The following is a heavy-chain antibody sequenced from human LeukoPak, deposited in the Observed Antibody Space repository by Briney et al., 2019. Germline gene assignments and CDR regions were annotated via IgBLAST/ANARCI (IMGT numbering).Heavy chain of an antibody. J-gene: IGHJ3*02. D-gene: IGHD5/OR15-5a*01. CDR2: TYHSDYT. V-gene: IGHV4-34*01. CDR3: ARDSKSTADAFDI. CDR1: GGSFSGYY. Sequence: SETLSLTCAVYGGSFSGYYWGWIRQSPGKGLEWIGNTYHSDYTNYNPSLKGRATISVDKSKNQLSLKVISVTAADTAMYYCARDSKSTADAFDIWGQGTMVTVSS.